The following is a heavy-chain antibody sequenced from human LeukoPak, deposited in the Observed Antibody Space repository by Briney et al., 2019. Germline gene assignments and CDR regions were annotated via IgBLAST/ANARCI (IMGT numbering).Heavy chain of an antibody. J-gene: IGHJ6*03. CDR2: IYYSGST. D-gene: IGHD6-19*01. CDR1: GGSISSYY. CDR3: ARSVSGWFNYYYYYMDV. V-gene: IGHV4-59*01. Sequence: SETLSLTCTVSGGSISSYYWSWIRQPPGKGLEWIGYIYYSGSTNYNPSLKSRVTISVDTSKNQFSLKLSSVTAADTAVYYCARSVSGWFNYYYYYMDVWGKGTTVTTSS.